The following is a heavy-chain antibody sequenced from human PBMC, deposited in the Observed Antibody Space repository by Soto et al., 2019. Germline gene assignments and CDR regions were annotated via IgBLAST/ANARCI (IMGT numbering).Heavy chain of an antibody. Sequence: PGGSLRLSCAASGFTVSSNYMSWVRQAPGKGLEWVSVIYSGGSTYYADSVKGRFTISRDNSKNTLYLQMNSLRAEGTAVYYCARVTPCSGGSCYSPIDYGMDVWGQGATVTVSS. CDR2: IYSGGST. CDR3: ARVTPCSGGSCYSPIDYGMDV. V-gene: IGHV3-53*01. D-gene: IGHD2-15*01. J-gene: IGHJ6*02. CDR1: GFTVSSNY.